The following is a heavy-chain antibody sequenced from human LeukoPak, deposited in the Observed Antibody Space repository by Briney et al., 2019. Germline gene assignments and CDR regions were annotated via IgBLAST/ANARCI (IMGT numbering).Heavy chain of an antibody. V-gene: IGHV3-48*01. CDR1: GFTFSSYS. CDR3: ARESYYYDSSGYNPNGAFDI. Sequence: GGSLRLSCAASGFTFSSYSMNWVRQAPGKGLEWVSYISSSSSTIYYADSVKGRFTISRDNAKNSLYLQMNSLRAEDTAVYYCARESYYYDSSGYNPNGAFDIWGQGTMVTVSS. J-gene: IGHJ3*02. CDR2: ISSSSSTI. D-gene: IGHD3-22*01.